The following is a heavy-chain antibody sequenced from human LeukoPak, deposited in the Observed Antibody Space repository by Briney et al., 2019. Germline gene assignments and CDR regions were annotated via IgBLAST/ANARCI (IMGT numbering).Heavy chain of an antibody. D-gene: IGHD5-24*01. Sequence: PSGTLSLTCTVSGGSISTYSWSWVRQPPGKGLEWIGLIYDGGSTYYNPSLKSRVSISLDMSKNHVSMKLNSVTSPDTAVYYCARAGPRREGYNFDYWGQGTLVTVSS. J-gene: IGHJ4*02. CDR2: IYDGGST. CDR3: ARAGPRREGYNFDY. CDR1: GGSISTYS. V-gene: IGHV4-59*01.